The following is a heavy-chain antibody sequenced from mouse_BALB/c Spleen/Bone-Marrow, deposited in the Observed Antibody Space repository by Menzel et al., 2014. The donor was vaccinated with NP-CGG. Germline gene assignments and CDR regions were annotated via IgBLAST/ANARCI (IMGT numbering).Heavy chain of an antibody. V-gene: IGHV1S137*01. CDR1: GYTFTNNA. D-gene: IGHD1-1*01. J-gene: IGHJ4*01. CDR3: ARSGNVRNAMDY. CDR2: ISTYYGDT. Sequence: VKLQESGAELVRPGVSVKISCKGSGYTFTNNAIHWVKQSRAKSLEWIGIISTYYGDTTYNQKFKGKATMTVDKSSGTAYLKLARLTPEDSAIYYCARSGNVRNAMDYWGQGTSVTVSS.